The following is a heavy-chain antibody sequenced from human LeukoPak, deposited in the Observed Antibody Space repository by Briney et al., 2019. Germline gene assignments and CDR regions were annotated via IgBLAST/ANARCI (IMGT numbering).Heavy chain of an antibody. CDR3: ARRLRIKLRYFDWLEEPADY. CDR2: ISAYNGNT. J-gene: IGHJ4*02. Sequence: VASVTVSCKASGYTFTSYGISWVRQAPGQGLEWMGWISAYNGNTNYAQKLQGRVTMTTDTSTSTAYMELRSLRSDDTAVYYCARRLRIKLRYFDWLEEPADYWGQGTLVTVSS. CDR1: GYTFTSYG. D-gene: IGHD3-9*01. V-gene: IGHV1-18*01.